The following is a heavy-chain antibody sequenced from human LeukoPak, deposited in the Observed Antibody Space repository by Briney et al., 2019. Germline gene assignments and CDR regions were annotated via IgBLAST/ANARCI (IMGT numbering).Heavy chain of an antibody. V-gene: IGHV4-59*08. Sequence: SETLSLTCTVSGASFTTYYWSWIRQPPGKGLEWIGCIYYSGTTNYNPSLKSRVTMSVDTSKSQFSLKLSSVTAADTAVYYCARQGGVFDYWGQGTLVTVSS. D-gene: IGHD1-26*01. CDR2: IYYSGTT. CDR1: GASFTTYY. J-gene: IGHJ4*02. CDR3: ARQGGVFDY.